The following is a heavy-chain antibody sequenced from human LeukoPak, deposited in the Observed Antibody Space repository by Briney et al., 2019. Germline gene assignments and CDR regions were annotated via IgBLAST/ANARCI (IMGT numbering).Heavy chain of an antibody. CDR2: IYYSGST. Sequence: SETLSLTCTVSGGSISSYYWSWIRQPPGEGLEWIGYIYYSGSTNYNPSLKSRVTISVDTSKNQFSLKLSSVTAADTAVYYCARGILWFGELYDAFDIWGQGTMVTVSS. CDR3: ARGILWFGELYDAFDI. CDR1: GGSISSYY. D-gene: IGHD3-10*01. V-gene: IGHV4-59*01. J-gene: IGHJ3*02.